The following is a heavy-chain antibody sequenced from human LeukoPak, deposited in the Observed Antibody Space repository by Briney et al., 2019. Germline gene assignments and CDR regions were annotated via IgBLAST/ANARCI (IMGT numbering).Heavy chain of an antibody. J-gene: IGHJ4*02. CDR1: GFTFSSYG. CDR3: ARGSTARGTFGFGVVLDY. CDR2: IGGSGGST. V-gene: IGHV3-23*01. Sequence: PGGSLRLSCAASGFTFSSYGMSWVRQAPGKGLEWVSSIGGSGGSTYYADSVKGRFTISRDNSKNTLYLQMNSLRAEDTAVYYCARGSTARGTFGFGVVLDYWGQGTLVTVSS. D-gene: IGHD3-3*01.